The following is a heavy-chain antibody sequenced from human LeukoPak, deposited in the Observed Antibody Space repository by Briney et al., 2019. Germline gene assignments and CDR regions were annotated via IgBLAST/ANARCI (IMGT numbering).Heavy chain of an antibody. D-gene: IGHD2/OR15-2a*01. V-gene: IGHV4-61*02. J-gene: IGHJ4*02. CDR2: IYTSGST. CDR3: ARVYFSFDY. Sequence: SQTLSLTCTVSGGSISSGSYYWSWIRQPAGKGLEWLGRIYTSGSTNYNPSLKSRVTISVETSKNQFSLKLSSVTAADTAVYYCARVYFSFDYWGQGTLVTVSS. CDR1: GGSISSGSYY.